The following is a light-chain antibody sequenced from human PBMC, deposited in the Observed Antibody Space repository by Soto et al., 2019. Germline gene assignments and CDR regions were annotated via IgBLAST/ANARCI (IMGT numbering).Light chain of an antibody. CDR1: QSINKY. CDR3: QQSYNTPWT. V-gene: IGKV1-39*01. CDR2: VAS. Sequence: DIQMTQSPSTLSASVGDRVTIICRASQSINKYLNWYQQKPGKAPKLPIYVASNLDSGVPSRFSGSGSGTDGTLTISSLQPEDFAAYYCQQSYNTPWTFGQGTKVDIK. J-gene: IGKJ1*01.